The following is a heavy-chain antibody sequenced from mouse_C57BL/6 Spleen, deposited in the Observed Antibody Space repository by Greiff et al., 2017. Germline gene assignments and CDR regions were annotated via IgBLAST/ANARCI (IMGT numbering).Heavy chain of an antibody. D-gene: IGHD1-1*01. Sequence: QVQLQQSGAELARPGASVKMSCKASGYTFTSYTMHWVKQRPGQGLEWIGYINPSSGYTTYNQKFKDNATLTADTSYSTAYMQLSSLTSEDSAVYYCSRNYYYYYDYYFDYWGQGTTLTVSS. J-gene: IGHJ2*01. CDR3: SRNYYYYYDYYFDY. V-gene: IGHV1-4*01. CDR1: GYTFTSYT. CDR2: INPSSGYT.